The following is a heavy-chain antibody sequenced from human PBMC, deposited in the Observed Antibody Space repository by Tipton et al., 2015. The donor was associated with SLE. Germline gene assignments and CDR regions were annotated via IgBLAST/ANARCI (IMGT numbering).Heavy chain of an antibody. Sequence: TLSLTCSVSGSSISSYHWGWIRQPPGKGLEWMGSIFHSGDVYYNPSVKSRVTISIETSRNQFSLKLSSVTATDTAVYYCGRSGGYRIHRWGQGTLVTVSS. J-gene: IGHJ1*01. D-gene: IGHD1-26*01. CDR2: IFHSGDV. CDR1: GSSISSYH. CDR3: GRSGGYRIHR. V-gene: IGHV4-38-2*01.